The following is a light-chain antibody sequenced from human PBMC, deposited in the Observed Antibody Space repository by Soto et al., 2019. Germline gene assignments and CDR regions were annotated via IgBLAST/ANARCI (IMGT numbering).Light chain of an antibody. V-gene: IGKV1-39*01. Sequence: DIQMTQPPSSLSASVGDRVLITCRASQSIRKYLNWYQHKPGKVPTLLIYAASSLQSGVPSRFSGSGSGTEFTLTITSLQPEDFATYYCQQSGDTPPWTFGQGTKVDIK. CDR1: QSIRKY. CDR3: QQSGDTPPWT. J-gene: IGKJ1*01. CDR2: AAS.